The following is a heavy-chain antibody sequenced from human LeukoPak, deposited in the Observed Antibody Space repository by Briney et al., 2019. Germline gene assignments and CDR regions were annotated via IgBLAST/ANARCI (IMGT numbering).Heavy chain of an antibody. D-gene: IGHD2-2*01. V-gene: IGHV3-23*01. J-gene: IGHJ4*02. CDR2: SSGSGGST. CDR3: AKYAGLYYSDY. CDR1: GFTFSNYA. Sequence: GGSLRLSCAASGFTFSNYAMSWVRQAPGKGLEWVSASSGSGGSTHYADSVKGRFTISRDNSKNTLYLQMNSLRAGDTVVYYCAKYAGLYYSDYWGQGTLVTVSS.